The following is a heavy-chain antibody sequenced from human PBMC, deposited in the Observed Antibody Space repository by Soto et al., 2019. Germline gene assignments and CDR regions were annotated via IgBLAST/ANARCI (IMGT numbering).Heavy chain of an antibody. CDR3: ARARHSGSWDY. CDR1: GFTFSSYS. CDR2: ISSSSSTI. J-gene: IGHJ4*02. V-gene: IGHV3-48*01. Sequence: PGGSLRLSCAASGFTFSSYSMNWVRQAPGKGLEWVSYISSSSSTIYYADSVKGRFTISRDNAKNSLYLQMNSLRAEDTAVYYCARARHSGSWDYWGQGTLVTVSS. D-gene: IGHD6-13*01.